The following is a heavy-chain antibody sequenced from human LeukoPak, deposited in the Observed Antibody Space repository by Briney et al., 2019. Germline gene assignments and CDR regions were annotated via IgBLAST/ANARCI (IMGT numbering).Heavy chain of an antibody. D-gene: IGHD3/OR15-3a*01. J-gene: IGHJ4*02. CDR2: IKLDGSEK. Sequence: GVSLRLSCVASGFTFGKYWMSWVRQAPGKGLEWVANIKLDGSEKNYVDSVKGRFTISRDNTKNSLYLQMNSLRAEDTAVFYCARDQYDTWSRRGNFDSWGQGTLVIVSS. CDR3: ARDQYDTWSRRGNFDS. CDR1: GFTFGKYW. V-gene: IGHV3-7*03.